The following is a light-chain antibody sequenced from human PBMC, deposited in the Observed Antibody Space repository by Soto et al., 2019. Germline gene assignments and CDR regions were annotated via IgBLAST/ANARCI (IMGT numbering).Light chain of an antibody. CDR2: EVS. CDR1: SSDVGGYNY. J-gene: IGLJ1*01. Sequence: QSVLTQPPSASGSFGQSVTISCTGTSSDVGGYNYVSWYQQYPGKAPKLMIYEVSERPSGVPVRFSGSKSGNTASLTVFGLQADDEADYYCSSYSGTNYHYVFGTGTKVTVL. V-gene: IGLV2-8*01. CDR3: SSYSGTNYHYV.